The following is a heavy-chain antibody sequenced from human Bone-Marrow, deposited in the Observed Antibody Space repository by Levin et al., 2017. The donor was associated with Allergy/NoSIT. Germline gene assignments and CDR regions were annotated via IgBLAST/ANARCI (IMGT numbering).Heavy chain of an antibody. CDR3: VRGEGDYVGDTFTL. Sequence: GESLKISCAASGFSFSIFAMHWVRQAPGEGLEWVAVIWFDGSEKYYADSMKGRITISRDNSKNTLYLQMKSLRVEDMAVYYCVRGEGDYVGDTFTLWGQGTMVTVSS. D-gene: IGHD4-17*01. CDR1: GFSFSIFA. CDR2: IWFDGSEK. V-gene: IGHV3-33*01. J-gene: IGHJ3*01.